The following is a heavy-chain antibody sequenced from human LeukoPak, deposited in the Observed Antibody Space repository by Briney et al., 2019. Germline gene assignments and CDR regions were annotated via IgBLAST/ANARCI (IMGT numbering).Heavy chain of an antibody. J-gene: IGHJ4*02. D-gene: IGHD1-1*01. CDR2: ISAYNGNT. CDR1: GYTFTSYG. V-gene: IGHV1-18*01. Sequence: ASVKVSCKASGYTFTSYGISWVRQAPRQGLEWMGWISAYNGNTNYAQKLQGRVTMTTDTSTSTAYMELRSPRSDDTAVYYCARDPGGWEPYYFDYWGQGTLVTVSS. CDR3: ARDPGGWEPYYFDY.